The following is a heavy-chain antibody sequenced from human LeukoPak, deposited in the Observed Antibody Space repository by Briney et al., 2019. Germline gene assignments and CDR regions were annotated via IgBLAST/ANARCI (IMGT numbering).Heavy chain of an antibody. CDR1: GYTLTSYG. CDR3: ARDSPSKVGYYYYGMDV. J-gene: IGHJ6*02. CDR2: ISAYNGNT. D-gene: IGHD1-26*01. Sequence: ASVKVSCKASGYTLTSYGISWVRQAPGQGLEWMGWISAYNGNTNYAQKLQGRVTMTTDTSTSTAYMELRSLRSDDTAVYYCARDSPSKVGYYYYGMDVWGQGTTVTVSS. V-gene: IGHV1-18*01.